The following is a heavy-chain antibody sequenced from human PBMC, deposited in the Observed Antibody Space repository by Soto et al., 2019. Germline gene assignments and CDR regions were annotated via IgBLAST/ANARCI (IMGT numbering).Heavy chain of an antibody. CDR3: ARAVGYGDYFYYYYGMDV. J-gene: IGHJ6*02. Sequence: PSETLSLTCTVSGGSISSYYWSWIRQPPGKGLEWIGYIYYSGSTSYNPSLKSRVTISVDTSKNQFSLKLSSVTAADTAVYYCARAVGYGDYFYYYYGMDVWGQGTTVTVSS. D-gene: IGHD4-17*01. CDR1: GGSISSYY. V-gene: IGHV4-59*01. CDR2: IYYSGST.